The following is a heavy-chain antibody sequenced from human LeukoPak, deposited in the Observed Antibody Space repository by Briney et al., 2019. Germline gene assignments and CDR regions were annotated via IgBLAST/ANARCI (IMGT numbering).Heavy chain of an antibody. CDR2: ICSNGGRT. J-gene: IGHJ4*02. CDR1: GFTFSTYA. V-gene: IGHV3-64*01. D-gene: IGHD6-13*01. Sequence: PGGSLRLSCAASGFTFSTYAMHWVRQAPGEGLEYVSAICSNGGRTYYANSVKGRLTISRDNPKNTLYLQMGSLRTEDMAVYYCARAGYSSSWYAAYFDYWGQGTLVTVSS. CDR3: ARAGYSSSWYAAYFDY.